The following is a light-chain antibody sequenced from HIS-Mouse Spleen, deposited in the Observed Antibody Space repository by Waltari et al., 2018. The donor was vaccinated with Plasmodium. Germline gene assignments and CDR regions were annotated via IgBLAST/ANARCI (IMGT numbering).Light chain of an antibody. CDR1: ALPKKY. V-gene: IGLV3-10*01. Sequence: SYELTQPPSVSVSPGQTARIPCSGDALPKKYAYWYQQKSGQAHVLVSYEDSKRPPGLPEGFPGSSAGTMATLTISGAQVEDEADYYCYSTDSSGNHRVFGGGTKLTVL. J-gene: IGLJ3*02. CDR2: EDS. CDR3: YSTDSSGNHRV.